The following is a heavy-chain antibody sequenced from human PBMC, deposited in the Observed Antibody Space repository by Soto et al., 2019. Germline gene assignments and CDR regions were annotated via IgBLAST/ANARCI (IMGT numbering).Heavy chain of an antibody. CDR3: ARGKGLLRFYYYYGMDV. CDR1: GGSFSGYY. D-gene: IGHD3-16*01. V-gene: IGHV4-34*01. CDR2: INHSGST. Sequence: PSETLSLTCAVYGGSFSGYYWSWIRQPPGKGLGWIGEINHSGSTNYNPSLKSRVTISVDTSKNQFSLKLSSVTAADTAVYYCARGKGLLRFYYYYGMDVWGQGTTVTVSS. J-gene: IGHJ6*02.